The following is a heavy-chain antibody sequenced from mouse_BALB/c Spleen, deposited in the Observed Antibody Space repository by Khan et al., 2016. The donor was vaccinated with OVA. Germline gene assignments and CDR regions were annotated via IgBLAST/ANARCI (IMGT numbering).Heavy chain of an antibody. CDR3: ARRTTVNAMDY. CDR2: INPRSGYS. CDR1: GYTFTSNT. D-gene: IGHD1-1*01. J-gene: IGHJ4*01. V-gene: IGHV1-4*01. Sequence: QVQLQQSGAELARPGASVKMSCRASGYTFTSNTMHWVKLRRGQGLEWIGYINPRSGYSNYNQNFKDKATLTADKSSSTAYMQLSCMKSEDSAVEYCARRTTVNAMDYWGQGTSVTVSS.